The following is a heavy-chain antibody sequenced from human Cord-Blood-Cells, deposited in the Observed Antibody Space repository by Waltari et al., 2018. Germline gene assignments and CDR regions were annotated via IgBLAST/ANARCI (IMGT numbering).Heavy chain of an antibody. V-gene: IGHV1-8*01. D-gene: IGHD3-10*01. J-gene: IGHJ5*02. Sequence: QVQLVQSGAEVKKPGASVKVSCKASGYTFTSYDINWVRQATGQGLEWMGWMNPNKGNTGYAQKFQGRVTMTRNTSISTAYMELSSLRSEDTAVYYWARVVAMVRGVINWFDPWGQGTLVTVSS. CDR3: ARVVAMVRGVINWFDP. CDR1: GYTFTSYD. CDR2: MNPNKGNT.